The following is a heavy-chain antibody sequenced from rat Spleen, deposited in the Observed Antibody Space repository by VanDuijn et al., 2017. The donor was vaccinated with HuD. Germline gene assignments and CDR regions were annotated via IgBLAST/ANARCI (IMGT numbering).Heavy chain of an antibody. CDR1: GFTFSSFP. V-gene: IGHV5-46*01. CDR2: ISTSGGST. CDR3: AREIRHYFDY. Sequence: EVQLVESGGGLVQPGRSLKLSCAASGFTFSSFPMAWVRQAPTKGLEWVATISTSGGSTYYRDSVKGRFTISRDNAKSTLYLQMDSLRSEDTATYYCAREIRHYFDYWGQGILVTVSS. J-gene: IGHJ2*01.